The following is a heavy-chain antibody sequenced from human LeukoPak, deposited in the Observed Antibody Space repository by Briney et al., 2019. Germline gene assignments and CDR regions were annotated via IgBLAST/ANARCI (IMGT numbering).Heavy chain of an antibody. D-gene: IGHD3-22*01. CDR2: IYSGGST. J-gene: IGHJ3*02. Sequence: PGGSLRLSCAASEFTVSSNYMSWVRQAPGKGLEWVSVIYSGGSTYYADSVKGRFTISRDNAKNSLYLQMNSLRAEDTAVYYCARGGRGYEDAFDIWGQGTMVTVSS. V-gene: IGHV3-53*01. CDR1: EFTVSSNY. CDR3: ARGGRGYEDAFDI.